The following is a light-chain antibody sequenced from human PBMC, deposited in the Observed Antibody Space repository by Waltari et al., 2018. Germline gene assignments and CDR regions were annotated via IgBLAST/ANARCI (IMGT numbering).Light chain of an antibody. J-gene: IGLJ2*01. V-gene: IGLV2-14*03. Sequence: VSGSPGQSITISCTGTSSDVGAYNYVSWYQQHPGKAPKLIIFDVSDRPSGVSSRFSGSKSGNTASLTISGLQAQDEADYYCSSYISSSTLELFGGGTSLTVL. CDR3: SSYISSSTLEL. CDR1: SSDVGAYNY. CDR2: DVS.